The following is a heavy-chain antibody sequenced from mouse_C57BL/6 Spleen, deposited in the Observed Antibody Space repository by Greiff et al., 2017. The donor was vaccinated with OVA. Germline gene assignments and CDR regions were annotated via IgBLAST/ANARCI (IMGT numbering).Heavy chain of an antibody. CDR1: GFTFSSYA. CDR2: ISSGGDYI. D-gene: IGHD1-1*01. J-gene: IGHJ4*01. CDR3: KKVRAYYCGRLDYYAIDY. Sequence: EVKLVESGAGLVKPGGSLKLSCAASGFTFSSYAMSWVRQTPEKRLEWVAYISSGGDYIYYAATVQGRFTISRDNARNTLYLQMSSVESEDTSMYYCKKVRAYYCGRLDYYAIDYWGQGTSLTVSS. V-gene: IGHV5-9-1*02.